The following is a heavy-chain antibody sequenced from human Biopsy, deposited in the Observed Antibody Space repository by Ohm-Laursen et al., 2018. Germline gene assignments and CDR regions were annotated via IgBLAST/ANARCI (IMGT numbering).Heavy chain of an antibody. CDR1: GYSFTSYY. Sequence: ASVKVSCKASGYSFTSYYMHWVRQAPGQRLEWMGIINPSGGSTDYAQKFQGRVTMTRDTSTSTVYMELISLRSDDTAVYYCAKGGHKAWLDSWGQGALVTVSS. D-gene: IGHD1-26*01. CDR3: AKGGHKAWLDS. J-gene: IGHJ5*01. CDR2: INPSGGST. V-gene: IGHV1-46*01.